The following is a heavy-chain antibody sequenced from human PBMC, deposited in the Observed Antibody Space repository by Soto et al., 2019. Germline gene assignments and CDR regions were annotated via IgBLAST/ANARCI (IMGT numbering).Heavy chain of an antibody. V-gene: IGHV4-30-4*01. D-gene: IGHD3-22*01. CDR1: GGSISSGDYY. CDR3: ARVDSSGYWGFDY. Sequence: QVQLQESGPGLVKPSQTLSLTCTVSGGSISSGDYYWSWIRQPPGKGLEWIGFIYYSGSTYYNPSLKSRVTISVDTSKNQFSLKLSSVTAADTAVYYCARVDSSGYWGFDYWGQGTLVTVSS. CDR2: IYYSGST. J-gene: IGHJ4*02.